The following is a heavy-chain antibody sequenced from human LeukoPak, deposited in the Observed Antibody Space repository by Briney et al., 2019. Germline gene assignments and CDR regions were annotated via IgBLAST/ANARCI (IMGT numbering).Heavy chain of an antibody. CDR2: INHSGST. CDR3: ARRMVRGVAFDY. J-gene: IGHJ4*02. CDR1: GGSFSGYS. Sequence: SETLSLTCAVSGGSFSGYSWSWVRQPPGKGLEWIGEINHSGSTYYNPSLKSRVTISVDTSKNQFSLKLSSVTAADTAVYYCARRMVRGVAFDYWGQGTLVTVSS. D-gene: IGHD3-10*01. V-gene: IGHV4-34*09.